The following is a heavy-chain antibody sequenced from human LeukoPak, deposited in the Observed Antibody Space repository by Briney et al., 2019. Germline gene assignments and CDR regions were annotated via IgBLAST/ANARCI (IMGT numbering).Heavy chain of an antibody. Sequence: GASVKVSCKASGYTFTSYGISWVRQAPGQGLEWMGWISAYNGNTNYAQKLQGRVTMTTDTSTSTAYMELRSLRSDDTAVYYCARGLGSPVYYGWFDPWGQGTLVTVSS. CDR3: ARGLGSPVYYGWFDP. J-gene: IGHJ5*02. D-gene: IGHD2-8*01. V-gene: IGHV1-18*01. CDR2: ISAYNGNT. CDR1: GYTFTSYG.